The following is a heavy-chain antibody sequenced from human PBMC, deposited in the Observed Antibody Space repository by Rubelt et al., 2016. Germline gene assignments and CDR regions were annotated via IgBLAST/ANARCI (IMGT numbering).Heavy chain of an antibody. J-gene: IGHJ3*02. V-gene: IGHV4-59*04. D-gene: IGHD3-10*01. CDR1: GGSISSYY. CDR3: VRASYYYGSGSPYAFDI. CDR2: IYHSGST. Sequence: QLQLQESGPGLVKPSETLSLTCTVSGGSISSYYWSWIRQPPGKGLEWIGSIYHSGSTYFNPSLKSGGTISVDTSKNQFSRKLGSVTAADTAGYYCVRASYYYGSGSPYAFDIWGQGTMVTVSS.